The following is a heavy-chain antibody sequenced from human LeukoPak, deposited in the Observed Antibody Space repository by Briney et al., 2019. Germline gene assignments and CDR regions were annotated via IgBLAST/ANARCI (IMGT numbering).Heavy chain of an antibody. CDR3: AKGTKNYVWGSYRYNSESFDY. V-gene: IGHV3-48*02. J-gene: IGHJ4*02. D-gene: IGHD3-16*02. CDR1: GFTFSSYS. CDR2: ISSSSSTI. Sequence: GSLRLSCAASGFTFSSYSMNWVRQAPGKGLEWVSYISSSSSTIYYADSVKGRFTISRDNAKNSLYLQMNSLRDEDTAVYYCAKGTKNYVWGSYRYNSESFDYWGQGTLVTVSS.